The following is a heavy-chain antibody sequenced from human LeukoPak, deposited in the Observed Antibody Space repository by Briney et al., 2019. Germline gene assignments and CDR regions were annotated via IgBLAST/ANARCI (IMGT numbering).Heavy chain of an antibody. Sequence: GGSLRLSCAASGFTFSSYEMNWVRQAPGKGLEWVSYISRSGSTIYYADSVRGRFTISRDNAKNSLYLQMNSLRAEDTAIYYCARLERIYGDYYYFDYWGQGTLVTVSS. CDR2: ISRSGSTI. D-gene: IGHD4-17*01. J-gene: IGHJ4*02. CDR1: GFTFSSYE. V-gene: IGHV3-48*03. CDR3: ARLERIYGDYYYFDY.